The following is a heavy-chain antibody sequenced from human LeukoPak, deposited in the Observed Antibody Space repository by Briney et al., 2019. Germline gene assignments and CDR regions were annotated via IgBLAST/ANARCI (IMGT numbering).Heavy chain of an antibody. Sequence: SETLSLTCAVYGGSFSGYYWSWIRQPPGKGLEWIGEINHSGSTNYNPSLKSRVTISVDTSKNQFSLKLSSVTAADAAVYYCARGRVAVAGTNFDYWGQGTLVTVSS. J-gene: IGHJ4*02. CDR1: GGSFSGYY. CDR2: INHSGST. V-gene: IGHV4-34*01. D-gene: IGHD6-19*01. CDR3: ARGRVAVAGTNFDY.